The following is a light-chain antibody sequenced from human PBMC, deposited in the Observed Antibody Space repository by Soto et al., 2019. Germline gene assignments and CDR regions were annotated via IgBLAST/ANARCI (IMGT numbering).Light chain of an antibody. J-gene: IGKJ1*01. CDR3: QQYSSWLWT. CDR1: QSVGTK. Sequence: IVMKHSPATLSVSPCERANLSWRASQSVGTKLAWYQQTPGQAPRLLIYGASNRATGVPARISGSVSGTEFTLTIASLQSEDFAIYYCQQYSSWLWTFGQGTKVDIK. CDR2: GAS. V-gene: IGKV3-15*01.